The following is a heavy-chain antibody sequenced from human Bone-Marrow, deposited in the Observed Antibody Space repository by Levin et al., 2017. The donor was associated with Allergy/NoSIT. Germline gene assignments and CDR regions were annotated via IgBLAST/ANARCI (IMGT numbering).Heavy chain of an antibody. Sequence: SETLSLTCDVSGGSISSGAYSWNWIRQPPGKGLQWIGHISHTGTTYYNPSLRSRVTISVDRSKDQFSLKVTSVTAADTAVYFCARGYGDGVLNFQRRPYYYYAMDVWGQGTTVTVSS. D-gene: IGHD4-17*01. J-gene: IGHJ6*02. CDR3: ARGYGDGVLNFQRRPYYYYAMDV. V-gene: IGHV4-30-2*01. CDR2: ISHTGTT. CDR1: GGSISSGAYS.